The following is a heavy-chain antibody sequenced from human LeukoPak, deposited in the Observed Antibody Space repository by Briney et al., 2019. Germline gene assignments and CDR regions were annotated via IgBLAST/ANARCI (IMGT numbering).Heavy chain of an antibody. Sequence: PGRSLRLSCAASGFTFSSYAMHWVRQAPGKGLEWVAVISYDGSNKYYADSVKGRFAISRDNSKNPLYLQMNSLRAEDTAVYYCARSRSSTSCSRRFDPWGQGTLVTVSS. V-gene: IGHV3-30*09. CDR3: ARSRSSTSCSRRFDP. D-gene: IGHD2-2*01. CDR1: GFTFSSYA. CDR2: ISYDGSNK. J-gene: IGHJ5*02.